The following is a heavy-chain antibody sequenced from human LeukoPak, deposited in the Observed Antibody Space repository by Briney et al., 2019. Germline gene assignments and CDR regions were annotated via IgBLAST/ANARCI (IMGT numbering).Heavy chain of an antibody. D-gene: IGHD4-17*01. J-gene: IGHJ6*02. CDR3: ARGGYGDYGMDV. Sequence: SETLSLTCADYGGSFSGYYWSWIRQPPGKGLEWIGEINHSGSTNYNPSLKSRVTISVDMSKNQFSLKLNSVTAADTAVYYCARGGYGDYGMDVWGRGTPVTVSS. CDR1: GGSFSGYY. CDR2: INHSGST. V-gene: IGHV4-34*01.